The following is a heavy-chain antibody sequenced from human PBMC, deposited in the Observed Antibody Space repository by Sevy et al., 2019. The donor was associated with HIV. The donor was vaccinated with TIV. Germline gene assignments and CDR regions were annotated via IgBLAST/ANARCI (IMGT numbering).Heavy chain of an antibody. CDR2: IKKAGSEK. J-gene: IGHJ4*02. V-gene: IGHV3-7*01. CDR1: GFTLGNHY. CDR3: ARDRLGTVSPHDY. D-gene: IGHD1-7*01. Sequence: GGSLRLSCVASGFTLGNHYISWVRQAPGRGLEWVASIKKAGSEKNYVDSVKGRFSISRENAKNSVYLQMNSLRAEDTAVYYCARDRLGTVSPHDYWGQGTLVTVSS.